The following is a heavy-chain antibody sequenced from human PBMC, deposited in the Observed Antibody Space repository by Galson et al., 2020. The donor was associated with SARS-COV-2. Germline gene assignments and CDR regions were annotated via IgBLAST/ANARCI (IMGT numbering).Heavy chain of an antibody. CDR3: ARLHYGEYAPEAFDI. J-gene: IGHJ3*02. CDR1: GTSISGGSYS. V-gene: IGHV4-30-2*01. Sequence: SETLSLTFAVSGTSISGGSYSWNWIRQPPGKGLEWTGYISHSGGTYYNPSLKSRVTISGDRSKNQFSLRLSSVTAADAAVYFCARLHYGEYAPEAFDIWGPGTRVTVAS. CDR2: ISHSGGT. D-gene: IGHD4-17*01.